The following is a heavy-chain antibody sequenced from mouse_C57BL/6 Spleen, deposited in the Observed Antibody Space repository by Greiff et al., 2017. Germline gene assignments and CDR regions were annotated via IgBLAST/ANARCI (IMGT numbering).Heavy chain of an antibody. J-gene: IGHJ3*01. V-gene: IGHV3-6*01. CDR3: ARHYDEAWFAY. D-gene: IGHD2-4*01. CDR2: ISYDGSN. Sequence: EVQLVESGPGLVKPSQSLSLTCSVTGYSITSGYYWNWIRQFPGNKLEWMGYISYDGSNNYNPSLKNRISITRDTSKNQFFLKLNSVTTEDTATYYCARHYDEAWFAYWGQGTLVTVSA. CDR1: GYSITSGYY.